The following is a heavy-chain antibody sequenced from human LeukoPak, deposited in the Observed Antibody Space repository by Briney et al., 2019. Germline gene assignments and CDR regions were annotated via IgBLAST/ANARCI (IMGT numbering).Heavy chain of an antibody. Sequence: SETLSLTCTVSGGSISSYYWSWLRQPPGKGLEWIGYIYYSGSTNYNPSLKSRVTISVDTSTAQFSLKLSSVTAADTAVYYCARRLGYYFDYWGQGTLVTVSS. CDR1: GGSISSYY. D-gene: IGHD3-10*01. V-gene: IGHV4-59*08. CDR2: IYYSGST. CDR3: ARRLGYYFDY. J-gene: IGHJ4*02.